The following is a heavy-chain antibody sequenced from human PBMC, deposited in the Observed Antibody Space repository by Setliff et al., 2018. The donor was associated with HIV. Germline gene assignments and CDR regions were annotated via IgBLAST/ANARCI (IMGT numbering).Heavy chain of an antibody. J-gene: IGHJ6*02. Sequence: GASVKVSCKASGYTFTGYYMHWMRQAPGQGLEWMGWINPNSGGTKYAQKFQGRVTMTRDTSISTAYMELSRLRSDDTALYYCARVPYLEQLTYYYYYGMDVWGQGTTVTVSS. CDR3: ARVPYLEQLTYYYYYGMDV. CDR1: GYTFTGYY. CDR2: INPNSGGT. D-gene: IGHD6-13*01. V-gene: IGHV1-2*02.